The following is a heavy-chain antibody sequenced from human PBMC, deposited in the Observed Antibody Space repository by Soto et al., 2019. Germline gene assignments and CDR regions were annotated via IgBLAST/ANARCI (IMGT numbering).Heavy chain of an antibody. D-gene: IGHD3-10*01. J-gene: IGHJ4*02. V-gene: IGHV3-30*18. CDR1: RFGFSSFG. CDR3: AKGFYGSGSPDYFDY. CDR2: ISYDGSDK. Sequence: PGGSLRLSCAASRFGFSSFGMHWVRQAPGKGLEWVAMISYDGSDKHYADSVKGRFTISRDNSNNTLFLQMNSLRVEDTAVYYCAKGFYGSGSPDYFDYWGLGTLVTVSS.